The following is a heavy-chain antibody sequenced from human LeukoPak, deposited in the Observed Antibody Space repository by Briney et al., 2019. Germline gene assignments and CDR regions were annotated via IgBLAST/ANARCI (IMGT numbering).Heavy chain of an antibody. CDR3: ARVVPAAMLFDY. V-gene: IGHV4-30-4*08. CDR2: IYYSGST. D-gene: IGHD2-2*01. CDR1: GGSISSGDYY. Sequence: QSSETLSLTCTVSGGSISSGDYYWSWIRQPPGKGLEWIGYIYYSGSTYYNPSLKNRVTISVDTSKNQFSLKLSSVTAADTAVYYCARVVPAAMLFDYWGQGTLVTVSS. J-gene: IGHJ4*02.